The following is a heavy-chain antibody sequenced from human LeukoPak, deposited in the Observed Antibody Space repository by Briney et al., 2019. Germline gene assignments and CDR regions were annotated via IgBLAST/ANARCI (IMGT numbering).Heavy chain of an antibody. CDR3: ARVLSFGGVIDY. CDR1: GGSISSGGYS. D-gene: IGHD3-16*01. Sequence: PSETLSLTCAVSGGSISSGGYSWSWIRQPPGKGLEWIGYIYHSGSTYYNPSLKSRVTISVDRSKNQFSLKLSSVPAADTAVYYCARVLSFGGVIDYWGQGTLVTVSS. J-gene: IGHJ4*02. V-gene: IGHV4-30-2*01. CDR2: IYHSGST.